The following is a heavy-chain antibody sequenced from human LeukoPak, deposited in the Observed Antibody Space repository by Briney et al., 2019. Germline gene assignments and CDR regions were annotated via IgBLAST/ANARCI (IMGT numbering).Heavy chain of an antibody. CDR2: ITGSGTTT. CDR1: GIAFRNYA. V-gene: IGHV3-23*01. D-gene: IGHD4-17*01. CDR3: GIDPNGDYIGAFDF. J-gene: IGHJ3*01. Sequence: LGGSLRLSCVASGIAFRNYAMTWVRQAPGKGLEWVSSITGSGTTTRYADSVKGRFTISRDNSVDTLYLQVNSLSAEDTAVYYCGIDPNGDYIGAFDFWGQGTKVTASS.